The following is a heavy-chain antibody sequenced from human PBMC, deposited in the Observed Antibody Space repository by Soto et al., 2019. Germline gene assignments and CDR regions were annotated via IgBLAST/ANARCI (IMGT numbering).Heavy chain of an antibody. CDR2: ISPYNGNT. V-gene: IGHV1-18*01. D-gene: IGHD1-20*01. J-gene: IGHJ4*02. CDR3: ARGITLPTPLDY. Sequence: ASVKVSCKTSGYPFTSYGIGWVRQAPGQGLEWMAWISPYNGNTKYSQKFQGRVTITRDTSASTAYMELSSLRSEDTAVYYCARGITLPTPLDYWGQGTLVTVSS. CDR1: GYPFTSYG.